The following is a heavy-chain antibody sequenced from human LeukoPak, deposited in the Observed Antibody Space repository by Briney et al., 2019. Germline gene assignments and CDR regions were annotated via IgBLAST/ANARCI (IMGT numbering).Heavy chain of an antibody. Sequence: GGSLRLSCAASGFTFSSYSMNWVRQAPGKGLEWVSSITSSSSYIYYADSVKGRFTISRDNAKNSLYLQMNSLRAEDTAVYYCARDCLSSGEWALLFDFWGQGTMVTVSS. CDR2: ITSSSSYI. J-gene: IGHJ3*01. CDR3: ARDCLSSGEWALLFDF. CDR1: GFTFSSYS. D-gene: IGHD1-26*01. V-gene: IGHV3-21*01.